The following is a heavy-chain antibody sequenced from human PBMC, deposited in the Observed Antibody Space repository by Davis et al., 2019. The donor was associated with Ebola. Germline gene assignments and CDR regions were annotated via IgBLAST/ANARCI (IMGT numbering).Heavy chain of an antibody. Sequence: AVSVKVSCKASGYTFTSYDINWVRQATGQGLEWMGWMNPNSGNTGYAQKFQGRVSMTRNTSISTAYMELSSLRSEDTAVYYCARGGIAAQTAHYYYGMDVWGQGTTVTVSS. CDR2: MNPNSGNT. CDR3: ARGGIAAQTAHYYYGMDV. D-gene: IGHD6-6*01. J-gene: IGHJ6*02. CDR1: GYTFTSYD. V-gene: IGHV1-8*01.